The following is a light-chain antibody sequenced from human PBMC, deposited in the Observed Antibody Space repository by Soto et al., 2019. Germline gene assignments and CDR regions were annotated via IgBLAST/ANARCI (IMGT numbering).Light chain of an antibody. Sequence: DLQMTQSPSTLSASVGDRVSITCRASQSVSTWLAWYQQKPGKAPQLLIFKASTLESGVPSRFSGSGSGTEFTLTITSLQPDDCATYYCQQYNVHSPWTFGQGTKVEIK. CDR2: KAS. V-gene: IGKV1-5*03. CDR3: QQYNVHSPWT. CDR1: QSVSTW. J-gene: IGKJ1*01.